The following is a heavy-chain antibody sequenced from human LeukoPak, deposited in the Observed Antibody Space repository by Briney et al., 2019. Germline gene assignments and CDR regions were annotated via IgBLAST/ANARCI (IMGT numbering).Heavy chain of an antibody. Sequence: GGSLRLSCLISGFTLTNYAIHWVRQAPGKGLEWVAIISYDGNNNYYADSVRGRFTISRDISKNAVYLQMSSLRAEDTAVYYCARDACSSTSCYLSYYYMDVWGKGTTVTVSS. CDR3: ARDACSSTSCYLSYYYMDV. J-gene: IGHJ6*03. CDR2: ISYDGNNN. D-gene: IGHD2-2*01. CDR1: GFTLTNYA. V-gene: IGHV3-30-3*01.